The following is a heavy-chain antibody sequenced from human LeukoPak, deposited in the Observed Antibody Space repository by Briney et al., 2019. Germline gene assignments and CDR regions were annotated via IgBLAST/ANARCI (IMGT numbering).Heavy chain of an antibody. CDR1: GGSISSYY. Sequence: SETLSLTCTVSGGSISSYYWSWIRQPPGKGLEWIGYIYYSGSTNYNPSLKSRVTISVDTSKNQFSLKLSSVTAADTAVYYCARGLQYSSSWYDWFDPWGQGTLVTVSS. J-gene: IGHJ5*02. CDR3: ARGLQYSSSWYDWFDP. D-gene: IGHD6-13*01. V-gene: IGHV4-59*01. CDR2: IYYSGST.